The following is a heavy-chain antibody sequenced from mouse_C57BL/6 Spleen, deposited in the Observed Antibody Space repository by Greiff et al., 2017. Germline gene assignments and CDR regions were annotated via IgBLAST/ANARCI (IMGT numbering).Heavy chain of an antibody. CDR3: ARQGDGVLAY. J-gene: IGHJ3*01. D-gene: IGHD1-1*02. Sequence: QVQLQQSGAELVKPGASVKISCKASGYAFSSYWMNWVKQRPGKGLEWFGQIYPGDGDTNYNGKFKGKATLAADKSSSTAYMQLSSLTSEDSAVYFCARQGDGVLAYWGQGTLVTVSA. CDR1: GYAFSSYW. CDR2: IYPGDGDT. V-gene: IGHV1-80*01.